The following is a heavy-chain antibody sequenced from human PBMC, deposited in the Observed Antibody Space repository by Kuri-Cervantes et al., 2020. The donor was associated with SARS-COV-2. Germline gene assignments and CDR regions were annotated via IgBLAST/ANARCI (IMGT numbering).Heavy chain of an antibody. J-gene: IGHJ4*02. CDR1: GYTFTGYY. V-gene: IGHV1-2*02. CDR2: INPNSGGT. Sequence: ASVKVSCKASGYTFTGYYMHWVRQAPGQGLEWMGWINPNSGGTNYAQKFQGRLTITKDTSKNQVVLTMTNMDPVDTATCYCAHRRLQIAAAGFDYWGQGTLVTVSS. CDR3: AHRRLQIAAAGFDY. D-gene: IGHD6-13*01.